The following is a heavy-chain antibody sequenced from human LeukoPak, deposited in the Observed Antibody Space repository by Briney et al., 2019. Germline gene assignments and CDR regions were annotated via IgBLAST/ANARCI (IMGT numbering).Heavy chain of an antibody. CDR3: TKAGAYDSSGYYYYLDY. CDR2: ISSDGNNK. J-gene: IGHJ4*02. CDR1: GFTLSTFG. D-gene: IGHD3-22*01. Sequence: GGSLRLSCAASGFTLSTFGKHWVRQAPGKGLEWVASISSDGNNKYYVGSVEGRFTISRDNSRNTLYLQMNSLRTEDTAVYYCTKAGAYDSSGYYYYLDYWGQGTLVTVPS. V-gene: IGHV3-30*18.